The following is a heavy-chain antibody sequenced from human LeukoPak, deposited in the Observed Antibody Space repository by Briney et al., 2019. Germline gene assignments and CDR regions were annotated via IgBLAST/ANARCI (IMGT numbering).Heavy chain of an antibody. CDR2: ISGSGGNT. D-gene: IGHD3-9*01. V-gene: IGHV3-23*01. J-gene: IGHJ4*02. CDR3: AKGQTGYLYYFDY. Sequence: GGSLRLSCAASGFTFSTYAMSWVRQARGKGLEWVSAISGSGGNTYYADSVKGRFTISRDNSKNTLYLQMNSLRAEDTAVYYCAKGQTGYLYYFDYWGQGTLVTVSS. CDR1: GFTFSTYA.